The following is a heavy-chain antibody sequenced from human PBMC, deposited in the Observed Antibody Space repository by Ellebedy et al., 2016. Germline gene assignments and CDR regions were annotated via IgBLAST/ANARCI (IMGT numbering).Heavy chain of an antibody. D-gene: IGHD2-2*01. V-gene: IGHV1-2*02. CDR3: ARSLYCSSTSCSWYYFDY. CDR1: GYTFTGYY. CDR2: INPNSGGT. J-gene: IGHJ4*02. Sequence: ASVKVSXXASGYTFTGYYMHWVRQAPGQGLEWMGWINPNSGGTNYAQKFQGRVTMTRDTSISTAYMELSRLRSDDTAVYYCARSLYCSSTSCSWYYFDYWGQGTLVTVSS.